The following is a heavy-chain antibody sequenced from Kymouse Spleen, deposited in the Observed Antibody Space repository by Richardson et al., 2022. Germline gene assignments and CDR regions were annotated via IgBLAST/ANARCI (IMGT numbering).Heavy chain of an antibody. CDR2: IYSGGST. J-gene: IGHJ6*02. CDR1: GFTVSSNY. V-gene: IGHV3-53*01. CDR3: ARDDIVVVPAAHYYYYGMDV. D-gene: IGHD2-2*02. Sequence: EVQLVESGGGLIQPGGSLRLSCAASGFTVSSNYMSWVRQAPGKGLEWVSVIYSGGSTYYADSVKGRFTISRDNSKNTLYLQMNSLRAEDTAVYYCARDDIVVVPAAHYYYYGMDVWGQGTTVTVSS.